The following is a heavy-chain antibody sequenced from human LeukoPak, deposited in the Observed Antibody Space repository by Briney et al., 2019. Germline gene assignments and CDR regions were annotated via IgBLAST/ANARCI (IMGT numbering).Heavy chain of an antibody. CDR3: ARGPGSGYDFWTGYLPTIGGSPLDY. CDR1: GYTFTSYG. D-gene: IGHD3-3*01. Sequence: ASVKVSCKASGYTFTSYGISGVRQAPGRGLEWMGWISAYNGNTNYAQKLQGRVTMTTDTSTSTAYMELRSLRSDDTAVYYCARGPGSGYDFWTGYLPTIGGSPLDYWGQGTLVTVSS. V-gene: IGHV1-18*01. J-gene: IGHJ4*02. CDR2: ISAYNGNT.